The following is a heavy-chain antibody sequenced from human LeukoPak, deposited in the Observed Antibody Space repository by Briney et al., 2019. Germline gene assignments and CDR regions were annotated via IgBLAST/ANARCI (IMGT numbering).Heavy chain of an antibody. Sequence: SETLSLTCTVSGGSISSYYWSWIRQPAGKGLEWIGRIYTSGNTNYNPSLKSRVTMSVDTSKNQFSLKLSSVTAADTAVYYCARDPLNDFWSGYYNGPYYYYYMDVWGKGTTVTVSS. CDR1: GGSISSYY. V-gene: IGHV4-4*07. J-gene: IGHJ6*03. D-gene: IGHD3-3*01. CDR3: ARDPLNDFWSGYYNGPYYYYYMDV. CDR2: IYTSGNT.